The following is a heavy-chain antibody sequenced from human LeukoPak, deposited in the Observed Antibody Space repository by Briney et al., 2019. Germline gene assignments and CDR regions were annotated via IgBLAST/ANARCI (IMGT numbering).Heavy chain of an antibody. D-gene: IGHD5-18*01. CDR1: GYTFTGYR. J-gene: IGHJ4*02. V-gene: IGHV1-2*02. Sequence: GASVKVSCKASGYTFTGYRMHWVRQAPGQGLEWMGWINPNSGGTKYTQKFQGRVTLTRDTSISTAYMELSRLSSDDTAVYYCARDLMDTSMWEFDYWGQGTLVTVSS. CDR2: INPNSGGT. CDR3: ARDLMDTSMWEFDY.